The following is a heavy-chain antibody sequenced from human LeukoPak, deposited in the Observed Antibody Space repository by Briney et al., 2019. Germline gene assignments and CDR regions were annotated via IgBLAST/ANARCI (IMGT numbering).Heavy chain of an antibody. D-gene: IGHD7-27*01. CDR2: INHSGST. CDR3: ARGLDWGPYYFDY. J-gene: IGHJ4*02. V-gene: IGHV4-34*01. CDR1: GGSFSGYY. Sequence: SETLSLTCAVYGGSFSGYYWSWIRQPPGKGLEWIGEINHSGSTNYNPSLKSRVTISVDTSKNQFSLKLSSVTAADTAAYYCARGLDWGPYYFDYWGQGTLVTVSS.